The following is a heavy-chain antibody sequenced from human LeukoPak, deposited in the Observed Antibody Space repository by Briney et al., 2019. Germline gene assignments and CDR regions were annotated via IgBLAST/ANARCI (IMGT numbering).Heavy chain of an antibody. J-gene: IGHJ4*02. CDR3: ARVWSSSWYGNFDY. V-gene: IGHV1-2*02. D-gene: IGHD6-13*01. Sequence: APVKVSCKASGYTFTGYYMHWVRQAPGQGLEWMGWNNPNSGGTNYAQKFQGRVTMTRDTSISTAYMELSRLRSDDTAVYYCARVWSSSWYGNFDYWGQGTLVTVSS. CDR1: GYTFTGYY. CDR2: NNPNSGGT.